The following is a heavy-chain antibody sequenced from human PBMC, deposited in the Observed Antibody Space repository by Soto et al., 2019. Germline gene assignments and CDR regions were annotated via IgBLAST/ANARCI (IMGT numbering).Heavy chain of an antibody. J-gene: IGHJ6*02. D-gene: IGHD5-12*01. V-gene: IGHV1-18*04. CDR3: ARAGGYRKADYYYYGMDV. CDR2: ISAYNGNT. CDR1: GYTFTSYG. Sequence: RASVKVSCKASGYTFTSYGISWVRQAPGRGLEWMGWISAYNGNTNYAQKLQGRVTMTTDTSTSTAYMELRSLRSDDTAVYYCARAGGYRKADYYYYGMDVWGQGTTVTVSS.